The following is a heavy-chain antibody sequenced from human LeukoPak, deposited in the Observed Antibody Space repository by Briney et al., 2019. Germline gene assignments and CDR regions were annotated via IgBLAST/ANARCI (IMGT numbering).Heavy chain of an antibody. J-gene: IGHJ4*02. D-gene: IGHD5-18*01. CDR3: ARDLAYSRLDY. CDR1: GLTFSSSW. Sequence: GGFLRLSCAVSGLTFSSSWMDWVRQAPGKGLEWVASINPDGNKKYSADSVKGRFTISRDNAENSLYLQMNSLRVEDTAFYYCARDLAYSRLDYWGQGMLVTVSS. CDR2: INPDGNKK. V-gene: IGHV3-7*01.